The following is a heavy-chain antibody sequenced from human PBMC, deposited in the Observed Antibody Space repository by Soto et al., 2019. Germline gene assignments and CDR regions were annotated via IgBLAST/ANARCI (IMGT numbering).Heavy chain of an antibody. CDR1: GFTLSSYA. D-gene: IGHD3-16*01. V-gene: IGHV3-23*01. J-gene: IGHJ4*02. Sequence: PGGSLRLSCAASGFTLSSYAMSWVRQAPGKGLEWVSGISGSGGSTYYADSVKGRFTISRDNSKNTLYLQMNSLRAEGTAVYYCAKEEEWGNGGKTFDYWGQGTLVTVSS. CDR3: AKEEEWGNGGKTFDY. CDR2: ISGSGGST.